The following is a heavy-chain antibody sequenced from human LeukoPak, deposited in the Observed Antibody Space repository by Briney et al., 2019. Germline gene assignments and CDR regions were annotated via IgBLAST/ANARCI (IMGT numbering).Heavy chain of an antibody. V-gene: IGHV4-34*01. CDR3: ASAEEGGRLMDY. CDR1: GGSFIGYY. J-gene: IGHJ4*02. D-gene: IGHD3-16*01. CDR2: INHSGST. Sequence: SETLSLTCAVYGGSFIGYYWSWIRQPPGKGLEWIGEINHSGSTNYNPSLKSRVTISVDTSKNQFSLKLSSVTAADTAVYYCASAEEGGRLMDYWGQGTLVTVSS.